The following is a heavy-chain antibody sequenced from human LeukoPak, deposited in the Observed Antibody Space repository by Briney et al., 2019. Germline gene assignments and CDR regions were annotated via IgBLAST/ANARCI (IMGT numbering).Heavy chain of an antibody. CDR2: FNSDGSST. D-gene: IGHD6-13*01. J-gene: IGHJ4*02. V-gene: IGHV3-74*01. CDR1: GFTFSTYW. Sequence: GGSLRLSCAASGFTFSTYWMHWVRQAPGKGLVWVSRFNSDGSSTHYADSVKGRFTISRDNSKNTLYLQMNSLRAEDTAVYYCARAKAAASIDYWGQGTLVTVSS. CDR3: ARAKAAASIDY.